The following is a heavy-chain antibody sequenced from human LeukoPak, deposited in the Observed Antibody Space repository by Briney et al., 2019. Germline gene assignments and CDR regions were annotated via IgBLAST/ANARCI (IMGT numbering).Heavy chain of an antibody. CDR1: GFTFSSYG. Sequence: PGGSLRLSCAASGFTFSSYGMHWVRQAPGKGLEWVAFIRYDGSNKYYADSVKGRFTISRDNSKNTLYLQMNSLGAEDTAVYYCAKDLAVAGYFDYWGQGTLVTVSS. V-gene: IGHV3-30*02. CDR3: AKDLAVAGYFDY. CDR2: IRYDGSNK. J-gene: IGHJ4*02. D-gene: IGHD6-19*01.